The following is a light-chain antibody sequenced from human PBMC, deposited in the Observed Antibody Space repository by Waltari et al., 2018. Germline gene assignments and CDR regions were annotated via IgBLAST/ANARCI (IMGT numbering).Light chain of an antibody. Sequence: IVLTQSPATLSLSPGERATLSCRASQSVSRYLAWYQQRPGQAPRLLIYAASTRATGIPDRFSGSGYGTDFTLTISRLEPEDFAVYYCQNHERLPATFGQGTKVEIK. CDR1: QSVSRY. CDR3: QNHERLPAT. J-gene: IGKJ1*01. V-gene: IGKV3-11*01. CDR2: AAS.